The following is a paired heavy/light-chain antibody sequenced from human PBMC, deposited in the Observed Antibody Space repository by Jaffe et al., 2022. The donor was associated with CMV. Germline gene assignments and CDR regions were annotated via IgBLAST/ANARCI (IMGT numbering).Light chain of an antibody. J-gene: IGLJ3*02. V-gene: IGLV1-51*02. CDR3: GTWDSSLSAYWV. CDR2: ENN. Sequence: QSVLTQPPSVSAAPGQKVTISCSGSSSNIGNNYVSWYQQLPGTAPKLLIYENNKRPSGIPDRFSGSKSGTSATLGITGLQTGDEADYYCGTWDSSLSAYWVFGGGTKLTVL. CDR1: SSNIGNNY.
Heavy chain of an antibody. CDR1: GYTFTSYA. V-gene: IGHV1-3*01. Sequence: QVQLVQSGAEVKKPGASVKVSCKASGYTFTSYAMHWVRQAPGQRLEWMGWINAGNGNTKYSQKFQGRVTITRDTSASTAYMELSSLRSEDTAVYYCARESSGSYQWYYYYYMDVWGKGTTVTVSS. J-gene: IGHJ6*03. CDR2: INAGNGNT. CDR3: ARESSGSYQWYYYYYMDV. D-gene: IGHD1-26*01.